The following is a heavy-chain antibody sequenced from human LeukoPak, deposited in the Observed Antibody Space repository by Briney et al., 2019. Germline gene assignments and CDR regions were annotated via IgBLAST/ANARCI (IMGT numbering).Heavy chain of an antibody. V-gene: IGHV3-30*12. J-gene: IGHJ4*02. D-gene: IGHD5-12*01. CDR3: AREMGLNIVATFGY. Sequence: GMSLRLSCAASGFTFSSHGMHWVRQAPGKGLEWVAVIFSDGSNKDYVDSVKGRFTISRDNSKNTLYLQMNSLRDEDTAVYYCAREMGLNIVATFGYWGQGTLVTVSS. CDR1: GFTFSSHG. CDR2: IFSDGSNK.